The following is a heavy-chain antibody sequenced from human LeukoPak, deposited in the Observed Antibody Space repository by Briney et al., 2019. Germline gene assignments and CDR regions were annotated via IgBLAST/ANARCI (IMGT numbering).Heavy chain of an antibody. CDR2: IYYSGST. D-gene: IGHD3-3*01. V-gene: IGHV4-59*08. CDR3: AGGPDYDFWSAYYRGYYYYYMDV. CDR1: GGSISSYS. Sequence: PSETLSLTCTVSGGSISSYSRSWIRQAPGKGLEWVGDIYYSGSTNYNASPKRRVSIAAGTSKNKLSLKRRTGTAADTAVEYCAGGPDYDFWSAYYRGYYYYYMDVWGKGTTVTVSS. J-gene: IGHJ6*03.